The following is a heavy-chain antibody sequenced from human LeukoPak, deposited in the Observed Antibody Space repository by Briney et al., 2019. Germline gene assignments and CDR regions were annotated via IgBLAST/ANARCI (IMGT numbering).Heavy chain of an antibody. CDR1: GFTFSDYY. V-gene: IGHV3-11*01. J-gene: IGHJ4*02. CDR3: ARATGNYGGTTFDY. Sequence: GGALRLSCAASGFTFSDYYMSSIRRAPARGLERVSYIISSGSTIYYEDSVKGRFTISRDNANNSLYLQMNSLRAEDTAVYYCARATGNYGGTTFDYWGQGTLVTVSS. CDR2: IISSGSTI. D-gene: IGHD4-23*01.